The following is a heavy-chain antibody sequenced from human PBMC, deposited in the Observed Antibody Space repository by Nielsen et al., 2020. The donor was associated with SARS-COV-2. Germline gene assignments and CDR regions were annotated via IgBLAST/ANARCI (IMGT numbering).Heavy chain of an antibody. V-gene: IGHV3-7*01. CDR2: IKQDGSDK. J-gene: IGHJ4*02. Sequence: GGSLRLSCAASGFSFRNYWMSWVRQPPGKGLEYVAHIKQDGSDKYYADSVKGRFTISRDNAKNTLWLEMNSLRVDDTAVYYCVGDTGGRWGELWGQGTLVTVSS. D-gene: IGHD2-15*01. CDR3: VGDTGGRWGEL. CDR1: GFSFRNYW.